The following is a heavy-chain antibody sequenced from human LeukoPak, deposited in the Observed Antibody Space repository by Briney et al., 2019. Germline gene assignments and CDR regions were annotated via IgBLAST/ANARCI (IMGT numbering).Heavy chain of an antibody. D-gene: IGHD6-13*01. V-gene: IGHV3-9*01. CDR3: AKTIAAAGPRLPYYYYGMDV. CDR2: ISWNSGSI. J-gene: IGHJ6*02. CDR1: GFTFDDYA. Sequence: GGSLRLSCAASGFTFDDYAMHWVRQAPGKGLEWVSGISWNSGSIGYADSVKGRFTISRDNAKNSLYLQMNSLRAEDTALYYCAKTIAAAGPRLPYYYYGMDVWGQGTTVTVSS.